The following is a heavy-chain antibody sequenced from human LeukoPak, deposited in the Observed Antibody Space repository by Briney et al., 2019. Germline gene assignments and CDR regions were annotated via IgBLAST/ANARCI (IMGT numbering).Heavy chain of an antibody. CDR2: VSYDGSKN. Sequence: GGSLRLSCAASGFTFSSFHMHWVRQAPGKGLQWVATVSYDGSKNYYADSVKGRFSISRDNSKNTLYLQMSSLRPEDTAVYYCASPNYHDSSGWRYYFDSWGQGTLVTVSS. J-gene: IGHJ4*02. CDR1: GFTFSSFH. V-gene: IGHV3-30*04. D-gene: IGHD3-22*01. CDR3: ASPNYHDSSGWRYYFDS.